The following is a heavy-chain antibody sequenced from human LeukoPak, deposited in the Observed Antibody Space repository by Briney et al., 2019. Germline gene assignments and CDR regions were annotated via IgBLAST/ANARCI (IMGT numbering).Heavy chain of an antibody. Sequence: GWSLRLSCTTFGFTFGDYAMSWVRQAPGKGLEWVGFIRSKLYGGTTEYAASVKGRFTISRDDSKSIAYLQMNSLKIEDTAVYFCTRDGLEWLRPYYYYYMDVWGKGTTVTVSS. CDR3: TRDGLEWLRPYYYYYMDV. V-gene: IGHV3-49*04. J-gene: IGHJ6*03. CDR2: IRSKLYGGTT. D-gene: IGHD3-3*01. CDR1: GFTFGDYA.